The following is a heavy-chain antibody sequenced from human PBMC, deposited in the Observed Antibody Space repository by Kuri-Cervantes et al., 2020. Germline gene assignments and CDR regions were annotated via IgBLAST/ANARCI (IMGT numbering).Heavy chain of an antibody. Sequence: GESLKISCAASGFTFTDYYMSWIRQAPGKGLEWVSYISSNAGIIKYADSVKGRFTIARDNAKNSMDLQMNSLRAEDTAVYYCANIHVNSGTPQHWGQGTLVTVSS. CDR1: GFTFTDYY. V-gene: IGHV3-11*04. CDR3: ANIHVNSGTPQH. CDR2: ISSNAGII. D-gene: IGHD1-1*01. J-gene: IGHJ1*01.